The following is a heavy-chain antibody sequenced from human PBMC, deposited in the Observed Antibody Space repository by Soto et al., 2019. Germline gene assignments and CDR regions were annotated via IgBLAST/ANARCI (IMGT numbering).Heavy chain of an antibody. CDR2: ISAYNGNT. Sequence: QVQLVQSGAEVKKPGASVKVSCKASGYTFTSYGISWVRQAPGQGLEWMGWISAYNGNTNYAQKLQGRVTMTTDTSTSPAYMELRSLGSDDTAVYYCSRLDVDTERLSSAHYGMDVWGQGTTVTVSS. CDR3: SRLDVDTERLSSAHYGMDV. D-gene: IGHD5-18*01. J-gene: IGHJ6*02. CDR1: GYTFTSYG. V-gene: IGHV1-18*01.